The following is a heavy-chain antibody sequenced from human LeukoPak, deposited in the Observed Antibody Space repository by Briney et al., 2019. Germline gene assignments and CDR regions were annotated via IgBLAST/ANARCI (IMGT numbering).Heavy chain of an antibody. V-gene: IGHV1-8*01. CDR1: RYTFTSYD. Sequence: GASVKVSCKASRYTFTSYDINWVRQATGQGLEWMGWMNPNSGNTGYAQKFQGRVTMTRNTSISTAYMELSSLRSEDTAVYYCARLLWFGELYSGFDPWGQGTLVTVSS. CDR2: MNPNSGNT. J-gene: IGHJ5*02. D-gene: IGHD3-10*01. CDR3: ARLLWFGELYSGFDP.